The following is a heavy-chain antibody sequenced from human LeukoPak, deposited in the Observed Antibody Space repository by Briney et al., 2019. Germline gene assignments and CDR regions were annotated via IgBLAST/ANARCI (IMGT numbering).Heavy chain of an antibody. J-gene: IGHJ4*02. CDR2: IIPIFGTA. CDR1: GGTFSSYA. Sequence: SVKVSCKASGGTFSSYAISWVRQAPGQGLEWMGGIIPIFGTANYAQKFQGRVTITADESTSTAYMELSSPRSEDTAVYYCARGYSGYGELYFDYWGQGTLVTVSS. CDR3: ARGYSGYGELYFDY. V-gene: IGHV1-69*13. D-gene: IGHD5-12*01.